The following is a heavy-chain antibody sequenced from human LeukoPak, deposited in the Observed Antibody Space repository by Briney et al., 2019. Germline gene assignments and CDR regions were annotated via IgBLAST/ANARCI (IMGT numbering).Heavy chain of an antibody. V-gene: IGHV1-69*04. CDR3: ARNRPNVVPAALFGYYYGLDV. D-gene: IGHD2-2*01. CDR1: GGTFSSYA. CDR2: IIPIFGIA. Sequence: VASVKVSCKASGGTFSSYAISWVRQAPGQELEWMGRIIPIFGIANYAQKFQGRVTITADKSTSTAYMELSSLRSEDTAVYYCARNRPNVVPAALFGYYYGLDVWGQGTTVTVSS. J-gene: IGHJ6*02.